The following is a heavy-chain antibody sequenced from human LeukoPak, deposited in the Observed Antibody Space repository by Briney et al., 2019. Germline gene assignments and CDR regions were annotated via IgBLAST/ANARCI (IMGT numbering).Heavy chain of an antibody. CDR2: IKQDGSEK. CDR1: GFTFTRYW. CDR3: ARRGLAHDCGFDP. D-gene: IGHD2-21*02. V-gene: IGHV3-7*01. J-gene: IGHJ5*02. Sequence: PGGSLRLSCIASGFTFTRYWMTWVRQAPGKGLEWVANIKQDGSEKNYVDSVKGRFTISTDNAKNSLYLQMNRLRAEATAVYYCARRGLAHDCGFDPWGQGTLVTVSS.